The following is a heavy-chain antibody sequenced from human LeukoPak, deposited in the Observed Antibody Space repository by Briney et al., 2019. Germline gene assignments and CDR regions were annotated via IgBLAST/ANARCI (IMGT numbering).Heavy chain of an antibody. J-gene: IGHJ3*02. D-gene: IGHD2-2*01. CDR2: IYPGDSDT. CDR3: ARRPVVPAVIDAFDI. V-gene: IGHV5-51*01. CDR1: GYSFTSYW. Sequence: GESLKISCKGSGYSFTSYWIGWVRQMPGKGLEWMGIIYPGDSDTRYSPSFQGQVTISADKSISTAYLQWSSLKASDTAMYYCARRPVVPAVIDAFDIWGQGTMATVSS.